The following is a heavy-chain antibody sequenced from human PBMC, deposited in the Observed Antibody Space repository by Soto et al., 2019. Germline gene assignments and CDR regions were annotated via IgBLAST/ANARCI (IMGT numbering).Heavy chain of an antibody. CDR1: GFAISSYS. J-gene: IGHJ4*02. V-gene: IGHV3-30-3*01. Sequence: QVQLVESGGGVVQPGTSLRLSCAASGFAISSYSMHWVRQAPGKGLEWVAAMSFDGNSKYFVDSVKGRFMISRDTSKNTWSLEMESLGAEDSALYHCTRGRSVIANDDFEYWGQGTQVTVSS. CDR2: MSFDGNSK. CDR3: TRGRSVIANDDFEY. D-gene: IGHD2-21*01.